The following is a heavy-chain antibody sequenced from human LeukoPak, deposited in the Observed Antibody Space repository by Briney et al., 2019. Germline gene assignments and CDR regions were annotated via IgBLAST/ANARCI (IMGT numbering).Heavy chain of an antibody. D-gene: IGHD3-3*02. Sequence: GASVKVSCKASGYTFTTYDINWVRQAAGQGLEWMGWIKPNSGDTKYAQKFQGRVTMTRDTSISTVYMELSRLRFDDTAVYYCETGRTIFYYYMDVWGKGTTVTISS. CDR3: ETGRTIFYYYMDV. J-gene: IGHJ6*03. V-gene: IGHV1-2*02. CDR2: IKPNSGDT. CDR1: GYTFTTYD.